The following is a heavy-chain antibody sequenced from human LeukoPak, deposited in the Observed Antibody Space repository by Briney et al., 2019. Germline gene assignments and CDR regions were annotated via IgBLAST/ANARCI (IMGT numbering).Heavy chain of an antibody. CDR3: GREPYYISGYGVDV. V-gene: IGHV3-30-3*01. D-gene: IGHD3-10*01. CDR2: TAYDGSNK. Sequence: GGSLRLSCAASGFTFSDYPMHWVRQAPGKGLGWVAITAYDGSNKFYTESVKGRFTISRDNSKSALYLQMNSLRPEDTATYYCGREPYYISGYGVDVWGQGTTVTVSS. CDR1: GFTFSDYP. J-gene: IGHJ6*02.